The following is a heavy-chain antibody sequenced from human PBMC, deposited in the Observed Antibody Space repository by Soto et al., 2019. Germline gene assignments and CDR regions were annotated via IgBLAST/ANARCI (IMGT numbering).Heavy chain of an antibody. V-gene: IGHV1-69*02. CDR3: AVETQLRENCFAP. Sequence: GASVKVSCKASGGTFSSYTISWVRQAPGQGLEWMGRIIPILGIANYAQKFQGRVTITADKSTSTAYMELSSLRSEDTAVYYCAVETQLRENCFAPWGKGTLVTVSS. J-gene: IGHJ5*02. D-gene: IGHD2-2*01. CDR1: GGTFSSYT. CDR2: IIPILGIA.